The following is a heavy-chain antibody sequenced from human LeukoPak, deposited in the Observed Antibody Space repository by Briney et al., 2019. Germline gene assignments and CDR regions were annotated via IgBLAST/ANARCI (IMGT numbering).Heavy chain of an antibody. CDR1: GFTFSNYA. D-gene: IGHD3-22*01. CDR3: AEESMMLAVITRSYLDY. V-gene: IGHV3-23*01. J-gene: IGHJ4*02. Sequence: GSLRLSCAASGFTFSNYAMTWVRQAPGKGLEWVSLIGGSGDITYYADSVRGRFTISRDNSKNTLYLQMNSLRAEDTALYYCAEESMMLAVITRSYLDYWGQGALVTVSS. CDR2: IGGSGDIT.